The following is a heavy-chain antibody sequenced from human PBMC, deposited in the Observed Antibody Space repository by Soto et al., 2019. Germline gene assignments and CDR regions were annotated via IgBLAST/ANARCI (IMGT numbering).Heavy chain of an antibody. CDR1: GFTFSSYA. Sequence: EVQLLESGGGLVQPGGSLRLSCAASGFTFSSYAMSWVRQAPGKGLEWVSAISGSGGSTYYADSVKGRFTISRDNSKNTLYLQMNSLRAEDTAVYYCAKRRDCSSTSCYFRSHYYGMDVWGQGTTVTVSS. V-gene: IGHV3-23*01. J-gene: IGHJ6*02. CDR3: AKRRDCSSTSCYFRSHYYGMDV. D-gene: IGHD2-2*01. CDR2: ISGSGGST.